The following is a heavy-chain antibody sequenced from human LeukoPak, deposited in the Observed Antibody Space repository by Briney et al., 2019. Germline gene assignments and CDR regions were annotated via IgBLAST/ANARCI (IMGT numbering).Heavy chain of an antibody. V-gene: IGHV3-30-3*01. CDR2: ISYDGSNK. Sequence: PGGSLRLSCAASGFTFSSYAMHWVRQAPGKGLERVAVISYDGSNKYYADSVKGRFTISRDNSKNTLYLQMNSLRAEDTAVYYCARDLLARGSYYSYWGQGTLVTVSS. J-gene: IGHJ4*02. CDR1: GFTFSSYA. CDR3: ARDLLARGSYYSY. D-gene: IGHD1-26*01.